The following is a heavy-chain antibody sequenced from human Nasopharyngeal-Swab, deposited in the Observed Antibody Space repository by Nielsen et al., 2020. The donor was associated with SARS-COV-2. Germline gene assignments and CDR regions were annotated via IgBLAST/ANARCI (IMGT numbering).Heavy chain of an antibody. Sequence: SETLSLTCAVYGGSFSGYYWSWIRQPPGKGLEWIGYIYYSGSTNYNPSLKSRVTISVDTSKNQFSLKLSSVTAADTAVYYCARGAAYSSGWYPAFDIWGQGTMVTVSS. CDR1: GGSFSGYY. D-gene: IGHD6-19*01. CDR3: ARGAAYSSGWYPAFDI. CDR2: IYYSGST. J-gene: IGHJ3*02. V-gene: IGHV4-59*13.